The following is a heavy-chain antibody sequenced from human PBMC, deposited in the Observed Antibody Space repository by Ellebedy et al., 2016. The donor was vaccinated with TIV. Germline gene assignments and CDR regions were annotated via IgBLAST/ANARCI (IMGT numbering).Heavy chain of an antibody. J-gene: IGHJ5*02. Sequence: SETLSLXCTVSGGSVSGYYWSWIRQSPGKGLEWVGYIHYSGSTSYNPSLTSRVTISVDTSKNLFSLKLSSVTAADTAVYYCASYDYGGNSPFDPWGQGTLVTVSS. CDR1: GGSVSGYY. CDR3: ASYDYGGNSPFDP. D-gene: IGHD4-23*01. CDR2: IHYSGST. V-gene: IGHV4-59*02.